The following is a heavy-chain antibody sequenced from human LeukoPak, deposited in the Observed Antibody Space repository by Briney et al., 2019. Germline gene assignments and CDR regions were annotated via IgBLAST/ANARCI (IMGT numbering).Heavy chain of an antibody. D-gene: IGHD5-12*01. V-gene: IGHV4-34*01. CDR2: INHSGST. CDR1: GGSFSGYY. Sequence: SETLSLTCAVYGGSFSGYYWSWIRQPPGKGLEWIGEINHSGSTNYNPSLKSRVTISVDTSKNQFSLKLGSVTAADTAVYYCASVGYSGYLYVDYWGQGTLVTVSS. CDR3: ASVGYSGYLYVDY. J-gene: IGHJ4*02.